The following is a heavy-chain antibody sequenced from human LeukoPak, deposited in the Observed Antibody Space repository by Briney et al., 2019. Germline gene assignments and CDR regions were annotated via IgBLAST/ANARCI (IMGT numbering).Heavy chain of an antibody. V-gene: IGHV3-23*01. CDR1: GFTFSRNA. J-gene: IGHJ3*02. D-gene: IGHD3-3*01. Sequence: GGSVRLSCAASGFTFSRNAMSWVRQAPGKGLEWVSAISDSGGSTYYADSVKGRFTISRDNSKNTLYLQMNSLRAEDTAVYYCAREETGYDFWSGDAFDIWGQGTMVTVSS. CDR2: ISDSGGST. CDR3: AREETGYDFWSGDAFDI.